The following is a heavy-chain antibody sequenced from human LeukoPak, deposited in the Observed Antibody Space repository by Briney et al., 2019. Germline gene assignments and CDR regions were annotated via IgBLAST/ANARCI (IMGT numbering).Heavy chain of an antibody. CDR2: IRQDGGEK. CDR3: ATYSSSNAREFQY. D-gene: IGHD2-2*01. J-gene: IGHJ1*01. Sequence: GGSLRLSCEGSGFTFSRDWMGWVRQAPGKGLEWGANIRQDGGEKYYVDSVKGRFTISRDNAKNSLYLQMNSLRAEDTAVYYCATYSSSNAREFQYWGQGTLVTVSP. CDR1: GFTFSRDW. V-gene: IGHV3-7*01.